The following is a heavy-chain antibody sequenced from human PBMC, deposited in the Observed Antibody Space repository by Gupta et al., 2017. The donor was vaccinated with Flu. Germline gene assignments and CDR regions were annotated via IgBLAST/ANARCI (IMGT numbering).Heavy chain of an antibody. CDR1: GFTLSSYA. V-gene: IGHV3-23*01. CDR2: ITGRSATT. CDR3: AKDVGDGGDCCPFDH. Sequence: EVQLLESGGDLVQPGGSLRLCCAASGFTLSSYAITWVRQAPGKGLEWVASITGRSATTYYTDSVKGRFTVSRDHSLNTLYLEMNTLRAEDTALYFCAKDVGDGGDCCPFDHWGQGTLVSVSS. D-gene: IGHD2-21*02. J-gene: IGHJ4*02.